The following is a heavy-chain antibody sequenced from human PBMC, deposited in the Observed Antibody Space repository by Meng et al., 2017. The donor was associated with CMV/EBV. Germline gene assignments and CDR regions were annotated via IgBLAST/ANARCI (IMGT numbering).Heavy chain of an antibody. CDR2: IYYSGST. CDR3: ARDPGADIVVVPAATDAFDI. Sequence: SETLSLTCTVSGGSISSSSYYWGWIRQPPGKGLEWIGSIYYSGSTYYNPSLKSRVTISVDTSKNQFSLKLSSVTAADTAVYYCARDPGADIVVVPAATDAFDIWGQGTMVTVSS. J-gene: IGHJ3*02. V-gene: IGHV4-39*07. D-gene: IGHD2-2*01. CDR1: GGSISSSSYY.